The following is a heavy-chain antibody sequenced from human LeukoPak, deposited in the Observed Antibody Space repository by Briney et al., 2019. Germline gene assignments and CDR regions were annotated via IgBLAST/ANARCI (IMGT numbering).Heavy chain of an antibody. J-gene: IGHJ5*02. D-gene: IGHD3-22*01. CDR1: GYSFTSYW. CDR3: ARLPYYYDSSGSNGWFDP. CDR2: IYPGDSDT. Sequence: PGESLKISCKGSGYSFTSYWIGWVRQMPGKGLEWMGIIYPGDSDTRYSPSFQGQVTISADKSISTAYLQWSSLKASDTAMYYCARLPYYYDSSGSNGWFDPWGQGTLVTVSS. V-gene: IGHV5-51*01.